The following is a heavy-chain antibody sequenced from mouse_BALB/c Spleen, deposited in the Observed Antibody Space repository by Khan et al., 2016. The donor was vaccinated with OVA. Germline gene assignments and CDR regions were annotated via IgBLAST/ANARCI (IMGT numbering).Heavy chain of an antibody. CDR1: GYTFTNYG. D-gene: IGHD2-12*01. CDR3: ARTYYSYDRYFDV. V-gene: IGHV9-1*02. CDR2: INTYTGEP. Sequence: QFQLVQSGPELKKPGETVKISCKASGYTFTNYGMNWVKQAPGKGLKWMGWINTYTGEPTYDDDFKGRFAFSLETSASSAYLQINNLKTEDMATYFCARTYYSYDRYFDVWGAGTTVTVSS. J-gene: IGHJ1*01.